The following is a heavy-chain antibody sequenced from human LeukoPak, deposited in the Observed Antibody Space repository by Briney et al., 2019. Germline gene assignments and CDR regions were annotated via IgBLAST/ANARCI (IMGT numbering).Heavy chain of an antibody. CDR1: GFTFSSYG. D-gene: IGHD1-14*01. J-gene: IGHJ4*02. CDR2: IRYDGSNK. V-gene: IGHV3-30*02. Sequence: QPGGSLRLSCAASGFTFSSYGMHWVRQAPGKGLEWVAFIRYDGSNKYYADSVKGRFTISRDNSKNTLYLQMNSLRAEDTAVYYCARGGGYNLDYWGQGTLVTVSS. CDR3: ARGGGYNLDY.